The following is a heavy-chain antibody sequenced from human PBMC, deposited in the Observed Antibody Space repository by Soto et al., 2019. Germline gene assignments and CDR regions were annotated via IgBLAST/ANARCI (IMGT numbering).Heavy chain of an antibody. CDR2: IYYSGST. V-gene: IGHV4-31*03. D-gene: IGHD3-22*01. J-gene: IGHJ6*02. CDR1: GVSISSGGYY. Sequence: SETLSHTCPVSGVSISSGGYYWSWIRQHPGKGLEWIGYIYYSGSTYYNPSLKSRVTISVDTSKNQFSLKLSSVTAADTAVYYCARDMVVVDGYYYYGMDVWGQGTTVTVSS. CDR3: ARDMVVVDGYYYYGMDV.